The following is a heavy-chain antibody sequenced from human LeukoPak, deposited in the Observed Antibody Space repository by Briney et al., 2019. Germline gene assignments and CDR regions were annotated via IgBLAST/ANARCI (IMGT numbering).Heavy chain of an antibody. D-gene: IGHD4-17*01. J-gene: IGHJ4*02. CDR3: AADYGDYVSPSD. Sequence: PGGSLRLSCAASGFNFRDSAMHWVRQPPGKGLEGVAVTSYDGTNKYYADSVKGRFTISRDNSKNTLYLQMNSLRLEDTGVYYCAADYGDYVSPSDWLQGTLVTVSS. V-gene: IGHV3-30*04. CDR1: GFNFRDSA. CDR2: TSYDGTNK.